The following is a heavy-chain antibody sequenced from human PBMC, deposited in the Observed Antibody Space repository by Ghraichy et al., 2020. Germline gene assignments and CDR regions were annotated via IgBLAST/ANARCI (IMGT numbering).Heavy chain of an antibody. CDR3: ARGWTHERDGMDV. CDR1: GFTFSSYW. J-gene: IGHJ6*02. V-gene: IGHV3-7*01. CDR2: IKQDGSEK. Sequence: GESLNISCAASGFTFSSYWMSWVRQAPGKGLEWVANIKQDGSEKYYVDSVKGRFTISRDNAKNSLYLQMNSLRAEDTAVYYCARGWTHERDGMDVWGQGTTVTVSS. D-gene: IGHD3/OR15-3a*01.